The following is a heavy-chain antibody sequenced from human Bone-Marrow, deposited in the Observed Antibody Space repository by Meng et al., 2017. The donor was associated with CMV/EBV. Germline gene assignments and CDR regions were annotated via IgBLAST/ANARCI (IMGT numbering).Heavy chain of an antibody. CDR1: GFTVSSNY. CDR3: ARGGSSTYYYYYGMDV. J-gene: IGHJ6*02. D-gene: IGHD6-13*01. Sequence: GESLKISCAASGFTVSSNYMSWVRQAPGKGLEWVSAIYSGGSTYYADSVKGRFTISRDNSKNTLYLQMNSLRAEDTAVYYCARGGSSTYYYYYGMDVWGQGTTVTVSS. CDR2: IYSGGST. V-gene: IGHV3-66*02.